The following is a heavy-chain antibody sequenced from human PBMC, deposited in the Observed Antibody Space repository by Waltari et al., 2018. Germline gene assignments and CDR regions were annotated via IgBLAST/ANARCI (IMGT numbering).Heavy chain of an antibody. CDR3: ARPVGATTLYYFDY. CDR2: INHSGST. D-gene: IGHD1-26*01. J-gene: IGHJ4*02. CDR1: GGSFSGYY. Sequence: QVQLQQWGAGLLKPSETLSLTCAVYGGSFSGYYWSWIRQPPGKGLEWIGEINHSGSTNYNPSLKSRVTISVATSKNQFALTLSSVTAAVTAVYYCARPVGATTLYYFDYWGQGTLVTVSS. V-gene: IGHV4-34*01.